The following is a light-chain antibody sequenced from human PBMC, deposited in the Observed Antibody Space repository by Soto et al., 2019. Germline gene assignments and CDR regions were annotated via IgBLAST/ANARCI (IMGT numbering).Light chain of an antibody. V-gene: IGKV1-5*01. CDR3: QQYNRYSLT. CDR1: QSISSW. CDR2: DAS. J-gene: IGKJ4*01. Sequence: IQMTQSPSTLPASVGDRVTITSRDSQSISSWLAWYQQKPGKAPQLLIYDASSLESGVPSRFSGSGSDTEFTLTSNNLQPDDFATYHCQQYNRYSLTFGGGTKVEIK.